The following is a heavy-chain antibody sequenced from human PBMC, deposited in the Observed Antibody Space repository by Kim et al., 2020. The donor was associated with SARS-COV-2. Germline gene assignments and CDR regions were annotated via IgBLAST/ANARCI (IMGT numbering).Heavy chain of an antibody. Sequence: ASVKVSCKASGYTFTSYGISWVRQAPGQGLEWMGWISAYNGNTNYAQKLQGRVTMTTDTSTSTAYMELRSLRSDDTAVYYCAREGMVRGDPLGGMDVWGQGTTVTVSS. V-gene: IGHV1-18*04. CDR2: ISAYNGNT. CDR1: GYTFTSYG. J-gene: IGHJ6*02. CDR3: AREGMVRGDPLGGMDV. D-gene: IGHD3-10*01.